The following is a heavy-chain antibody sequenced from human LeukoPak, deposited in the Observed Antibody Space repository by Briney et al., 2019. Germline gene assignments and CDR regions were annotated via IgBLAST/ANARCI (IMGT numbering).Heavy chain of an antibody. Sequence: GGSLRLSCAASGFTFSSYWMHWVRQAPGKGLVWVSRINSDGSSTSYADSVKGRFTISRDNAKNTLYLQMNGLRAEDTAVYYCARGAARRAYCSSTSCYSYYYYYMDVWGKGTTVTISS. CDR3: ARGAARRAYCSSTSCYSYYYYYMDV. CDR1: GFTFSSYW. CDR2: INSDGSST. V-gene: IGHV3-74*01. J-gene: IGHJ6*03. D-gene: IGHD2-2*01.